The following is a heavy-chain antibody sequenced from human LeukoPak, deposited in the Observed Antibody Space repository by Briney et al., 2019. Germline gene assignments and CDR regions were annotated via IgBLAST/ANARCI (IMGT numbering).Heavy chain of an antibody. CDR2: MSPNSGDT. CDR1: GYTFTSYG. D-gene: IGHD7-27*01. Sequence: ASVKVSCKASGYTFTSYGISWVRQATGQGLEWLGWMSPNSGDTGYAQKFQGRVTMTSDSSISTAYMELSSLRSEDTAIYYCVRTPPNWGFDYWGQGTLVTVSS. V-gene: IGHV1-8*02. J-gene: IGHJ4*02. CDR3: VRTPPNWGFDY.